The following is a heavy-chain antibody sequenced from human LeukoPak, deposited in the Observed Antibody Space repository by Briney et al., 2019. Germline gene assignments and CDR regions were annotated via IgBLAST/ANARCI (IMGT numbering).Heavy chain of an antibody. CDR2: IKPDGSEE. Sequence: GGSLRLSCAPSGFIFSNDWMTWVRQAPGKGLEWVANIKPDGSEENYADSVKGRFTISRDNAKNSLYLQMNSLRAEDTAVYYRARDGGLAYWGQGTLVIVSS. D-gene: IGHD3-16*01. CDR1: GFIFSNDW. CDR3: ARDGGLAY. V-gene: IGHV3-7*01. J-gene: IGHJ4*02.